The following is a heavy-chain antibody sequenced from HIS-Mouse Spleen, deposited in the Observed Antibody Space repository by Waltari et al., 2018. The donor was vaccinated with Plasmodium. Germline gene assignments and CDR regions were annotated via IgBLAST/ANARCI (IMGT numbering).Heavy chain of an antibody. J-gene: IGHJ4*02. D-gene: IGHD2-15*01. CDR1: GGSFSGYY. CDR3: ARLVVVASKDSY. Sequence: QVQLQQWGAGLLKPSETLSLTCAVYGGSFSGYYWSWIRQPPGKGLAWIGEINHSGSPNSHPSLNSRVTISVDTSKNQFSLKLSSVTAADTAVYYCARLVVVASKDSYWGQGTLVTVSS. V-gene: IGHV4-34*01. CDR2: INHSGSP.